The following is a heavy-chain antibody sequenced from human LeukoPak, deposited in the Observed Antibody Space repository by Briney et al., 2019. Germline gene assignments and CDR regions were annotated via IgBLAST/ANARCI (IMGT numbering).Heavy chain of an antibody. D-gene: IGHD3-9*01. J-gene: IGHJ5*02. CDR2: IWYDGSNK. CDR1: GFTFSSYG. V-gene: IGHV3-33*01. CDR3: ARGGDYDILTGYYNWFDP. Sequence: GGSLRLSCAASGFTFSSYGMHWVRQAPGKGLEWVAVIWYDGSNKYYADSVKGRFTISRDNSKNTLYLQMNSLRAEDTAVYYCARGGDYDILTGYYNWFDPWGQGTLVTVSS.